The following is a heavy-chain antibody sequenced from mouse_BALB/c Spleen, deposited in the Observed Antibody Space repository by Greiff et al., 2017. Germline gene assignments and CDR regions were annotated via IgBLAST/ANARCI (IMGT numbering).Heavy chain of an antibody. J-gene: IGHJ4*01. D-gene: IGHD3-3*01. CDR2: IWGDGST. Sequence: VKLVESGPGLVAPSQSLSITCTVSGFSLTGYGVNWVRQPPGKGLEWLGMIWGDGSTDYKSALKSRLSISKNNSKSQVFLKMNSLQTDDAARYYCARDRTLGQEGLYAMDYWGQGTSVTVSS. V-gene: IGHV2-6-7*01. CDR1: GFSLTGYG. CDR3: ARDRTLGQEGLYAMDY.